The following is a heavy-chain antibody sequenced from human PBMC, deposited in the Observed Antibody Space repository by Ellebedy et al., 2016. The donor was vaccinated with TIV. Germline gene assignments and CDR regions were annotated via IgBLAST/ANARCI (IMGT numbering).Heavy chain of an antibody. CDR1: EFTFSSYG. V-gene: IGHV3-48*01. D-gene: IGHD3-16*01. CDR2: ISSSGSTI. CDR3: AKDALGGFDY. J-gene: IGHJ4*02. Sequence: GESLKISCAASEFTFSSYGMHWVRQAPGKGLEWVSYISSSGSTIYYADSVKGRFTISRDNSKNTLYLQMNSLRAEDTAVYYCAKDALGGFDYWGQGTLVTVSS.